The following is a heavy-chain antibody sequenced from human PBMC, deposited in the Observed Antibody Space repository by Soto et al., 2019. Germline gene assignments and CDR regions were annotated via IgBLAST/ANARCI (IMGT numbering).Heavy chain of an antibody. Sequence: PGGSLRLSCAASGLTFTNAWMSWVRQAPGKGPEWVGRIKSKTDGGTTDYSALVKGRFTISRDDSTNTLYLQMNSLKTEDTAVYYCTPDLYRGSYAFDYWGQGTLVTVSS. CDR3: TPDLYRGSYAFDY. CDR2: IKSKTDGGTT. CDR1: GLTFTNAW. J-gene: IGHJ4*02. V-gene: IGHV3-15*01. D-gene: IGHD1-26*01.